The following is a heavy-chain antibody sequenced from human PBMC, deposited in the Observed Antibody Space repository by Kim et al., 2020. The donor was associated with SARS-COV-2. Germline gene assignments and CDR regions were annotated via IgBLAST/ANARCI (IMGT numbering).Heavy chain of an antibody. J-gene: IGHJ4*02. V-gene: IGHV3-43*01. CDR3: AKALSMPRLDYFDS. Sequence: AGSVKGRFNGARDNSKNSLYLQMNSLRGEDTALYYCAKALSMPRLDYFDSWGQGTPVTVSS. D-gene: IGHD2-2*01.